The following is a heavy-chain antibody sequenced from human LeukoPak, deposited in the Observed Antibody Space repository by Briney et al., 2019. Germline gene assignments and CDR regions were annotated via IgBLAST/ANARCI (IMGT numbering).Heavy chain of an antibody. CDR2: INHSGST. Sequence: SETLSLTCAVYGGSFSGYYWSWIRQPPGKGLEWIGEINHSGSTNYNPSLKSRVTISVDTSKNQFSLKLSSVTAADTAVYYCARDDIVVVPAAMRVYNWFDPWGQGTLVTVSS. CDR1: GGSFSGYY. D-gene: IGHD2-2*01. CDR3: ARDDIVVVPAAMRVYNWFDP. V-gene: IGHV4-34*01. J-gene: IGHJ5*02.